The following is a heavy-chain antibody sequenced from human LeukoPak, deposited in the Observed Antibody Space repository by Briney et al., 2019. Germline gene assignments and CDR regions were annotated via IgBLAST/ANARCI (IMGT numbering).Heavy chain of an antibody. Sequence: ASVNLSCKASGYTFTIYGISWVRQPPGQGLEWMGWISAYNGNTNYAQKLQGRVTMTTDTSTSTAYMELRSLRSDDTAVYYCARESGSGYYVSDYWGQGTLVTVSS. D-gene: IGHD3-22*01. V-gene: IGHV1-18*01. CDR2: ISAYNGNT. J-gene: IGHJ4*02. CDR3: ARESGSGYYVSDY. CDR1: GYTFTIYG.